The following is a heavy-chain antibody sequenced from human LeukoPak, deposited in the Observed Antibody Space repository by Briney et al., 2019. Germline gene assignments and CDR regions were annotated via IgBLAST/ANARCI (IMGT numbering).Heavy chain of an antibody. J-gene: IGHJ4*02. D-gene: IGHD3-10*01. CDR2: MYHSGSI. Sequence: SETLSLTCTVPGDSISSYYWSWIRQPPGKGLEWIGYMYHSGSINYNPSLKSRVTISVDTSKNQLSLKLNSVTAADTAVYYCARDRGPFDSWGQGTLVTVSS. V-gene: IGHV4-59*12. CDR3: ARDRGPFDS. CDR1: GDSISSYY.